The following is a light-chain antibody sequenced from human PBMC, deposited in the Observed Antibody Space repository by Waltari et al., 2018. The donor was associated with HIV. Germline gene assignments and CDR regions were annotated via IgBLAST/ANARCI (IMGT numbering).Light chain of an antibody. CDR1: QAISNY. J-gene: IGKJ1*01. V-gene: IGKV1-9*01. Sequence: DIQLTQSPSLLAASVGDRVTITCRASQAISNYLAWYQQIPGRVPNLLIYAASTLQSGVPARFSGSGSGTEFTLTISSLQPEDSATYYCQHLNSSPWTFGQGTKVEI. CDR2: AAS. CDR3: QHLNSSPWT.